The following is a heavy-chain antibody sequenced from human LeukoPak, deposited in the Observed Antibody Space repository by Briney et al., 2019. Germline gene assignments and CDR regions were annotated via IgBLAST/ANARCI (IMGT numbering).Heavy chain of an antibody. J-gene: IGHJ4*02. CDR2: INPNSGGT. CDR3: ARGPYSSGWPQPFDY. Sequence: ASVKVSCKASGYTFTGYYIHWVRQAPGQGLEWMGWINPNSGGTKYAQKFQGRITVTRDTSINTAYMELSRLRSDDTAVYYCARGPYSSGWPQPFDYWGQGTLVTVSS. CDR1: GYTFTGYY. D-gene: IGHD6-19*01. V-gene: IGHV1-2*02.